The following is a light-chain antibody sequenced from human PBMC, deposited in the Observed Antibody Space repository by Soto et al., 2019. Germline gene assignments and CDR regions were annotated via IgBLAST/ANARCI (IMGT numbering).Light chain of an antibody. Sequence: DIQMTQSPSTLSASVGDRVTITCRASHSISSWLAWYQQKPGKAPKLLIYDASSLESGVPSRFSGSGSGPEFTLTISSLQPDDFATYYCQQYNSYSSTFGQGTKVEIK. J-gene: IGKJ1*01. V-gene: IGKV1-5*01. CDR1: HSISSW. CDR3: QQYNSYSST. CDR2: DAS.